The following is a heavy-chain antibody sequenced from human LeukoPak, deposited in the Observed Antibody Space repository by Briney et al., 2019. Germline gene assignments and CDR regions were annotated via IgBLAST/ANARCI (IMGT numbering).Heavy chain of an antibody. J-gene: IGHJ4*02. D-gene: IGHD3-22*01. CDR2: IYYSGST. Sequence: SETLSLTCTVSGGSISSYYWSWIRQPPGKGLEWIGYIYYSGSTNYNPSLKSRVTISVDTSKNQFSLKLSSVTAADTAVYYCAGRNRVYDSSGYYYYFDYWGQGTLVTVSS. V-gene: IGHV4-59*08. CDR1: GGSISSYY. CDR3: AGRNRVYDSSGYYYYFDY.